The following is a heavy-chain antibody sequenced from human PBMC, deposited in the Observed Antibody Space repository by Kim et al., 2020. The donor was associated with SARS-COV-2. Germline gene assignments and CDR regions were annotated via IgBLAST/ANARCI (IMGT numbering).Heavy chain of an antibody. Sequence: SVKVSCKASGGTFSSYAISWVRQAPGQGLEWMGGIIPIFGTANYAQKFQGRVTITADESTSTAYMELSSLRSEDTAVYYCAWGDPPGTYYYYGMDVWGQGTTVTVSS. CDR1: GGTFSSYA. CDR3: AWGDPPGTYYYYGMDV. V-gene: IGHV1-69*13. D-gene: IGHD2-21*01. CDR2: IIPIFGTA. J-gene: IGHJ6*02.